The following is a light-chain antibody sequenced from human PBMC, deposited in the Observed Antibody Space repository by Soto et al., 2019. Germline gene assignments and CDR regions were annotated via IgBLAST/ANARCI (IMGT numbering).Light chain of an antibody. CDR3: QQYNSYSPLVT. Sequence: SEIPQGPSTLSAFVGDRVTITCRASQSISSWLAWYQQKPGKAPKLLIYKASSLESGVPSRFSGSGSGTEFTLTISSLQPDDFATYYCQQYNSYSPLVTFGQGTRLEI. CDR1: QSISSW. CDR2: KAS. J-gene: IGKJ5*01. V-gene: IGKV1-5*03.